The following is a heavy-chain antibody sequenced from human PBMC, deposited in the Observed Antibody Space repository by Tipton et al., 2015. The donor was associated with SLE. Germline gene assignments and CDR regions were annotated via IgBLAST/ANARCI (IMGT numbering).Heavy chain of an antibody. J-gene: IGHJ4*02. V-gene: IGHV4-59*11. CDR3: ARVSSGWSAFDY. CDR1: GGSISSHY. CDR2: IYYSGST. Sequence: TLSLTCTVSGGSISSHYWSWIRQPPGKGLEWIGYIYYSGSTNYNPSLQSRVTISVDTSKNQFSLKLSSVTAADTAVYYCARVSSGWSAFDYWGQGTLVTVSS. D-gene: IGHD6-19*01.